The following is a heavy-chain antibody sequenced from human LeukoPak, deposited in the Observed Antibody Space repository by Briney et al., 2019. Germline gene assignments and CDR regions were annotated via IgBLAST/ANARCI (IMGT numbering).Heavy chain of an antibody. Sequence: ASVTVSCKASGYTFTGYYMHWVRQAPGQGLEWMGWINPNSGGTNYAQKFQGRVTMTRDTSISTAYMELSRLRSDDTAVYYCARDPDGLRWFDPWGQGTLVTVSS. CDR2: INPNSGGT. V-gene: IGHV1-2*02. D-gene: IGHD3/OR15-3a*01. CDR3: ARDPDGLRWFDP. CDR1: GYTFTGYY. J-gene: IGHJ5*02.